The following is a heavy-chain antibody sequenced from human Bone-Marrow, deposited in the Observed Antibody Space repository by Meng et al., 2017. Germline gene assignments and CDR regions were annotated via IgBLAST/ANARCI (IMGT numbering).Heavy chain of an antibody. CDR2: IYHSGST. Sequence: QAPLQVSGPGLVKPSGALSLTCAVFGGSISSSNWWSWVRQPPGKGLEWIGEIYHSGSTNYNPSLKSRVTISVDKSKNQFSLKLSSVTAADTAVYYCARGSSSSWPNFDYWGQGTLVTVSS. J-gene: IGHJ4*02. CDR3: ARGSSSSWPNFDY. CDR1: GGSISSSNW. V-gene: IGHV4-4*02. D-gene: IGHD6-13*01.